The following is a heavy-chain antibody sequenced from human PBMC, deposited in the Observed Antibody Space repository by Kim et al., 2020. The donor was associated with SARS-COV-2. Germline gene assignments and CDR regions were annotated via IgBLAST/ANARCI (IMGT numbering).Heavy chain of an antibody. V-gene: IGHV3-73*01. CDR3: TSPPRLTQKADF. J-gene: IGHJ4*02. D-gene: IGHD3-16*01. Sequence: AYSGSVKGRFTISRDDSKNTVYLDMNSLKTEDTAVYYCTSPPRLTQKADFWGQGTLITVSS.